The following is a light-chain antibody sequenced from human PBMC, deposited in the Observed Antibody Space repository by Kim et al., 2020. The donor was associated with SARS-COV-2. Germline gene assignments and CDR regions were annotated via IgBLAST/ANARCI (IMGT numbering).Light chain of an antibody. CDR1: SSDVGGYNY. V-gene: IGLV2-14*03. CDR2: DVT. CDR3: SSYSTDNTWV. Sequence: QSVVTQPASVSGSPGQSITVSCSGTSSDVGGYNYVCWYQQHPGEAPKLIIYDVTKRRSGVSDRFSGSKSGNTASLTISGLQADDEADYYCSSYSTDNTWVFGGGTQLTVL. J-gene: IGLJ3*02.